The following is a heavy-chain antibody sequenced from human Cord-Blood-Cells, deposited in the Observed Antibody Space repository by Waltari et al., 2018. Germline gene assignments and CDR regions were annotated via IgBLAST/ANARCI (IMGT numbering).Heavy chain of an antibody. J-gene: IGHJ3*02. V-gene: IGHV4-34*01. CDR2: INHSGST. D-gene: IGHD3-3*01. CDR1: GGSFSGYY. CDR3: ARGRSITIFGVVIISHDAFDI. Sequence: QVQLQQWGAGLLKPSETLSLTCAVYGGSFSGYYWSWTRQPPGKGLEWIGEINHSGSTNYNPSLKSRVTISVDTSKNQFSLKLSSVTAADTAVYYCARGRSITIFGVVIISHDAFDIWGQGTMVTVSS.